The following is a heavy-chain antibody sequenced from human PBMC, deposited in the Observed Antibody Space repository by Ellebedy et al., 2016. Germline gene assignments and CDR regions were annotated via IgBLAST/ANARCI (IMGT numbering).Heavy chain of an antibody. D-gene: IGHD3-3*01. CDR3: ARGSRGGWSGPYPDF. J-gene: IGHJ4*02. V-gene: IGHV3-48*01. CDR1: GFTLSYYS. CDR2: ISGSGETT. Sequence: GGSLRLSXAASGFTLSYYSMNWVRQAPGKGLEWVSYISGSGETTYYADAVKGRFTISRDNARNSLYLQINSLRAEDTAVYYCARGSRGGWSGPYPDFWGQGTLVTVSS.